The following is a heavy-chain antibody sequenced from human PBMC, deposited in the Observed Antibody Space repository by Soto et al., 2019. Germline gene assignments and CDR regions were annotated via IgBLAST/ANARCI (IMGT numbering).Heavy chain of an antibody. CDR1: GFTFSSYG. CDR2: ISPDGTNK. V-gene: IGHV3-30*18. Sequence: QVKLVESGGGVVQPGRSLRLSCAASGFTFSSYGMHWVRQAPGKGLEWVAVISPDGTNKDYADSVKGRFTISRDNSKNTLYLQMESLRVEDTALYYCAKPRSRLQWPPFDPWGHGTLVTVSS. CDR3: AKPRSRLQWPPFDP. D-gene: IGHD6-19*01. J-gene: IGHJ5*02.